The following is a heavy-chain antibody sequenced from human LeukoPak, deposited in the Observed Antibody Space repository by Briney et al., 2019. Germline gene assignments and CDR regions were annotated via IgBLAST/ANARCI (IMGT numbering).Heavy chain of an antibody. CDR2: IYYSGRT. CDR1: GASISSSTYY. D-gene: IGHD7-27*01. CDR3: ARHFSPPGALYWYFDL. Sequence: SETLSLTCTVSGASISSSTYYWGWIRQPPGKGLEWIGNIYYSGRTYYNPSLKSRVTMSVDTSKNQFSLNLSSVTAADTAVYYCARHFSPPGALYWYFDLWGRGTLVTVSS. V-gene: IGHV4-39*01. J-gene: IGHJ2*01.